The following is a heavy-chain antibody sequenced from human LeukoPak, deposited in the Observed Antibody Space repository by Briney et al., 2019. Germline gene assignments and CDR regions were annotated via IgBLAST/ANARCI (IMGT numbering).Heavy chain of an antibody. D-gene: IGHD6-19*01. Sequence: SETLSLTCAVYGGSFSGYYWSWIRQPPGKGLEWIGEINHSGSTNYNPSLKSRVTRSVDTSKNQFSLKLSSGTAADTAVYYCARGGQWLGVGPNWYFDLWGRGTPVTVSS. CDR3: ARGGQWLGVGPNWYFDL. V-gene: IGHV4-34*01. CDR1: GGSFSGYY. CDR2: INHSGST. J-gene: IGHJ2*01.